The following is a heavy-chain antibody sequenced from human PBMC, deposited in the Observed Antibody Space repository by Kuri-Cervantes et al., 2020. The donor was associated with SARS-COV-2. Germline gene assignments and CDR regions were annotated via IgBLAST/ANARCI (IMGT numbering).Heavy chain of an antibody. V-gene: IGHV3-23*01. Sequence: ETLSLTCAASGFTFSSYAMSWVRQAPGKGLEWVSAISGSGGSTYYADSLKGRFTISRDNAKNSLYLQMNSLRAEDTAVYYCARSPGDGDYDPFDYWGQGTLVTVSS. CDR1: GFTFSSYA. D-gene: IGHD4-17*01. J-gene: IGHJ4*02. CDR3: ARSPGDGDYDPFDY. CDR2: ISGSGGST.